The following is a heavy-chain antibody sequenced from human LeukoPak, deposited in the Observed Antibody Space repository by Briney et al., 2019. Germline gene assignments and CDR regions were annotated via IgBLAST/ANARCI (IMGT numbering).Heavy chain of an antibody. CDR1: GFTFDDYG. CDR3: ARTGLELNNWFDP. V-gene: IGHV3-20*04. CDR2: INWNGGST. D-gene: IGHD1-7*01. Sequence: GGSLRLSCAASGFTFDDYGMSWVRQAPGKGLEWVSGINWNGGSTVYADSVKGRFTISEANAKNSLYLQMNSLTAEAPALYYSARTGLELNNWFDPWGQGTLVTVSS. J-gene: IGHJ5*02.